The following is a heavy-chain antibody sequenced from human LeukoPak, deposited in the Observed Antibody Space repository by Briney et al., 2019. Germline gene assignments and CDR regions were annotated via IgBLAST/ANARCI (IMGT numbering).Heavy chain of an antibody. CDR3: AKLPIFGELLSGFDY. CDR1: GFTFSSYG. D-gene: IGHD3-10*01. V-gene: IGHV3-30*18. CDR2: ISYDGSNK. J-gene: IGHJ4*02. Sequence: PGGSLRLSCAASGFTFSSYGMHWVRQAPGKGLEWVAVISYDGSNKYYADSVKGRFTTSRDNSKNTLYLQMNSLRAEDTAVYYCAKLPIFGELLSGFDYWGQGTLVTVSS.